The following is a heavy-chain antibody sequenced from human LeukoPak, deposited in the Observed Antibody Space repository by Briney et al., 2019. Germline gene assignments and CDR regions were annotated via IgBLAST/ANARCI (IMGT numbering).Heavy chain of an antibody. J-gene: IGHJ4*02. D-gene: IGHD1-26*01. CDR1: GGSISSYY. Sequence: SETLSLTCTVPGGSISSYYWSWIRQPPGKGLEWIGYIYYTGSTYYNPSLTSRVTISVDTSRDQFSLRLTSVTAADTAVYYCARGQTVGATALDYWGRGTLITVSS. CDR3: ARGQTVGATALDY. V-gene: IGHV4-59*12. CDR2: IYYTGST.